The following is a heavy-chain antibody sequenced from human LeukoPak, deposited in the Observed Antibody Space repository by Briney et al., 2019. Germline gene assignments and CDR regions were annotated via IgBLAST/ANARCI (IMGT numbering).Heavy chain of an antibody. J-gene: IGHJ4*02. Sequence: PGGSLRLSCAASGFTFSSYAMSWVRQAPGKGLEWVSAISGSGGSTYYADSVKGRFTISRDNSKNTLYLQMNSLRAEDTAVYYCVKVHSLLYGSGSSDYWGQGTLVTVSS. CDR2: ISGSGGST. CDR3: VKVHSLLYGSGSSDY. V-gene: IGHV3-23*01. D-gene: IGHD3-10*01. CDR1: GFTFSSYA.